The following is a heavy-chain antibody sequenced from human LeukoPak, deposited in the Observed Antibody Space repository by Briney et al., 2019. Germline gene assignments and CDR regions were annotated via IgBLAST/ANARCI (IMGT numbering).Heavy chain of an antibody. J-gene: IGHJ4*02. V-gene: IGHV3-30*04. Sequence: GRSLRLSCAASGFTLSSYAMHWVRQAPGKGLEWVAVISYDGSNKYYADSVKGRFTISRDNSKNTLYLQMNSLRAEDTAVYYCARAQGTLWSGYDGVFDYWGQGTLVTVSS. CDR3: ARAQGTLWSGYDGVFDY. CDR1: GFTLSSYA. D-gene: IGHD5-12*01. CDR2: ISYDGSNK.